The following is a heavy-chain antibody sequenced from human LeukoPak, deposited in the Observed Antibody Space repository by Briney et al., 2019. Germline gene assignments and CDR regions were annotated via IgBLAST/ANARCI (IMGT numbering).Heavy chain of an antibody. J-gene: IGHJ3*02. V-gene: IGHV5-51*01. CDR1: GYSFTSYW. Sequence: GESLKISCKGSGYSFTSYWIGWVRQMPGKGLEWMGIIYPGDSDTTYSPAFQGQVTVSADKSISTAYLQWSSLKASDTAIYYCARRAHHDAFDIWGQGTMVTVSS. CDR2: IYPGDSDT. CDR3: ARRAHHDAFDI.